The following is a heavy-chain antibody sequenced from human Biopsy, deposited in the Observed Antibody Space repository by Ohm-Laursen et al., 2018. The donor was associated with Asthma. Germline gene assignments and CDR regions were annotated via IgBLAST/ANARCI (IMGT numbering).Heavy chain of an antibody. Sequence: SSVKVSCKISGYILTDLSMHWVRQAPGQGLEWMGGHDHEEGGTVNARRFQGRVTMTEDTSTDTAYMELSSLSSDDMAVYYCASDFPKDYVRYNFQFWGQGTLVTGPS. D-gene: IGHD4-17*01. CDR3: ASDFPKDYVRYNFQF. J-gene: IGHJ4*02. V-gene: IGHV1-24*01. CDR2: HDHEEGGT. CDR1: GYILTDLS.